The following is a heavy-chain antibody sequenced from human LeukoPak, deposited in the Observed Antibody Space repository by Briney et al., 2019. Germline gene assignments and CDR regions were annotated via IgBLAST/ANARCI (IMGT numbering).Heavy chain of an antibody. V-gene: IGHV1-2*02. CDR1: GYTLTDYF. CDR2: INPNRGVT. Sequence: ASVKVSCKASGYTLTDYFLHWVRQAPGQGLEWMGWINPNRGVTNYAQKFLGRVTMTRDTSIDTAYMGLSSLRSDDTAVYYCARGGSSDGFPYYFDYWGLGTLVIVSS. J-gene: IGHJ4*02. D-gene: IGHD5-18*01. CDR3: ARGGSSDGFPYYFDY.